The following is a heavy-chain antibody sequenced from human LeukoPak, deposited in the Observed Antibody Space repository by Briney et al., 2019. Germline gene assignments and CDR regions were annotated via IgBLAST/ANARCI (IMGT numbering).Heavy chain of an antibody. D-gene: IGHD3-16*01. Sequence: SETLSLTCTVSGGSISSYYWSWIRQPPGKGLEWIGYIYYSGSTNYNPSLKSRVTISVDTSKNQFSLKLSSVTAADTAAYYCARWGHTPYYFDYWGQGTLVTVSS. J-gene: IGHJ4*02. CDR3: ARWGHTPYYFDY. CDR2: IYYSGST. CDR1: GGSISSYY. V-gene: IGHV4-59*08.